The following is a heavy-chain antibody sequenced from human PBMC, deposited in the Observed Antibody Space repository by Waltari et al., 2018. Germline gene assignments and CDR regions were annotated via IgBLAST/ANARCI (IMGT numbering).Heavy chain of an antibody. V-gene: IGHV1-69*01. Sequence: QVQSVQSGAEVKKPGSSVKVSCKASGGTFSSYAIRWVRQAPGQGREWRGGIIPILGTSNYEQKVQGRVTITAYESTSTAYMELSSLRSEDTAGYYCARDKEYYYDSSACWFDPWGQGTLVTVSS. CDR3: ARDKEYYYDSSACWFDP. J-gene: IGHJ5*02. CDR1: GGTFSSYA. D-gene: IGHD3-22*01. CDR2: IIPILGTS.